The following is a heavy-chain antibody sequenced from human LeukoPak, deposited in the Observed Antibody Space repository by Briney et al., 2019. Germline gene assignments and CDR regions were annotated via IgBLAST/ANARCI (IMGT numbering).Heavy chain of an antibody. Sequence: GGSLRLSCTASGFNFYSYWMHWVRQAPGKGLVWVSRIDSSGIGTSYADSVKGRFTISRDNAKNSLYLQMNSLRAEDTAVYYCARDGLAAATLHWCFDLWGRGTLVTVSS. CDR1: GFNFYSYW. J-gene: IGHJ2*01. D-gene: IGHD2-15*01. CDR2: IDSSGIGT. CDR3: ARDGLAAATLHWCFDL. V-gene: IGHV3-74*01.